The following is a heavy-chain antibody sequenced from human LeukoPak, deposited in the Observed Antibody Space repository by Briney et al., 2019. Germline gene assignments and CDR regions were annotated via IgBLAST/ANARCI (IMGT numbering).Heavy chain of an antibody. D-gene: IGHD6-13*01. V-gene: IGHV1-69*04. J-gene: IGHJ4*01. CDR1: GYTFTSYG. CDR2: IIPILGIA. Sequence: SVKVSCKASGYTFTSYGISWVRQAPGQGLEWMGRIIPILGIANYAQKFQGRVTITADKSTSTAYMELSSLRSEDTAVYYCARSRGQHKITFDYWGQGTLVTVSS. CDR3: ARSRGQHKITFDY.